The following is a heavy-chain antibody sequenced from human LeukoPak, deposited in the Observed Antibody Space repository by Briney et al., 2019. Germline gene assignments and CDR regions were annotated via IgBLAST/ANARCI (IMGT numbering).Heavy chain of an antibody. J-gene: IGHJ4*02. CDR1: GFTFSSYG. V-gene: IGHV3-33*01. CDR3: ARDFNYGGSFDY. D-gene: IGHD4-17*01. CDR2: IWYDGSNK. Sequence: PGGSLRLSCAASGFTFSSYGMHWVRQAPGKGLEWVAAIWYDGSNKYYADSVKGRFTISRDNSKNTLYLQMNSLRAEDTAVYYCARDFNYGGSFDYWGQGTLVTVSS.